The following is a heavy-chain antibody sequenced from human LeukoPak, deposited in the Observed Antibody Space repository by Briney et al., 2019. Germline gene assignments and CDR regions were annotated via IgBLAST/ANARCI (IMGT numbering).Heavy chain of an antibody. CDR1: GGSISSYY. D-gene: IGHD2-2*01. CDR3: ARGGYQMLVGWFDP. V-gene: IGHV4-59*01. Sequence: SETLSLTCTVSGGSISSYYWSWIRQPPGKGLEWIGYIYYSGSTNYNPSLKSRVTISADMSKNQFSLKLSSVTAGDTAVYYCARGGYQMLVGWFDPWGQGTLVTVSS. J-gene: IGHJ5*02. CDR2: IYYSGST.